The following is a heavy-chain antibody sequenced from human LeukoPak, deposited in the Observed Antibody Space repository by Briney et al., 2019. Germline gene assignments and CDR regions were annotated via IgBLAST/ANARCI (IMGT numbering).Heavy chain of an antibody. J-gene: IGHJ4*02. Sequence: ASVKVSCKASGYTFTSYGISWVRQAPGQGLEWMGWIGAYNGNTNYAQKLQGRVTMTTDTSTSTAYMELRSLRSDDTAIYYCAKDQGMVTPDAPDSWGQGTLVTVSS. D-gene: IGHD4-23*01. CDR2: IGAYNGNT. CDR3: AKDQGMVTPDAPDS. V-gene: IGHV1-18*01. CDR1: GYTFTSYG.